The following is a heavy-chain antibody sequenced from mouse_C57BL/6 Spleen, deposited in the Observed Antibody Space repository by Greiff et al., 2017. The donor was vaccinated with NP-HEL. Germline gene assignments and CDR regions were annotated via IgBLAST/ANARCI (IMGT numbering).Heavy chain of an antibody. J-gene: IGHJ3*01. CDR2: IYPGDGDT. CDR3: ARPKITTVPAWFAY. D-gene: IGHD1-1*01. Sequence: VQLQQSGPELVKPGASVKISCKASGYAFSSSWMNWVKQRPGKGLEWIGRIYPGDGDTNYNGKFKGKATLTADKSSSTAYMQLSSLTSEDSAVYFCARPKITTVPAWFAYWGQGTLVTGSA. V-gene: IGHV1-82*01. CDR1: GYAFSSSW.